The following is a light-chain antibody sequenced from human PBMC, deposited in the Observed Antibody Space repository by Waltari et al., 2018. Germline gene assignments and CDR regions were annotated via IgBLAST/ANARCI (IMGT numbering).Light chain of an antibody. CDR3: MEAVQTLT. Sequence: IVMTPSPLSLSLTLGEPASISCRSSQSPLHRNGNMYLDWYLQKPGQSPQLLIYSVSNWPSVVPDRFSGSGSGTDFTLKISRVEAEDGGVYYCMEAVQTLTFGGGTKVEIK. V-gene: IGKV2-28*01. CDR1: QSPLHRNGNMY. CDR2: SVS. J-gene: IGKJ4*01.